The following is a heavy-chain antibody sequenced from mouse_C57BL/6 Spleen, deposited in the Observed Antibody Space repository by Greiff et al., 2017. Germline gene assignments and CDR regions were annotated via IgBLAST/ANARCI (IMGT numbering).Heavy chain of an antibody. J-gene: IGHJ2*01. D-gene: IGHD2-5*01. CDR3: ARYSNLDY. CDR2: IYPGSGST. V-gene: IGHV1-55*01. Sequence: QVQLQQPGAELVKPGASVKMSCKASGYTFTSYWITWVKQRPGQGLEWIGDIYPGSGSTNYNEKFKGKATLTADKSSSTAYMELRSLTSEDSAVYFCARYSNLDYWGQGTTLTVSS. CDR1: GYTFTSYW.